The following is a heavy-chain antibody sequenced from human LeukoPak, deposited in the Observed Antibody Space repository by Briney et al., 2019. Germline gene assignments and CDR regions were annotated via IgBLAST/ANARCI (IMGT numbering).Heavy chain of an antibody. CDR2: INHSGST. V-gene: IGHV4-34*01. D-gene: IGHD5-12*01. J-gene: IGHJ5*02. Sequence: SETLSLTCAVYGGSFSVYYWSWIRQPPGKGLEWIGEINHSGSTNYNPSLKSRVTISVDTSKNQFSLKLSSVTAADTAVYYCARGRTVEMATMTWFDPWGQGTLVTVSS. CDR1: GGSFSVYY. CDR3: ARGRTVEMATMTWFDP.